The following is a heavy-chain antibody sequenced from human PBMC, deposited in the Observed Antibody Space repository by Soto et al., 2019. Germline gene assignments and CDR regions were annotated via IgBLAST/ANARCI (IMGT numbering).Heavy chain of an antibody. CDR1: GFIVSSHY. CDR3: ARDQGDCSSVSCYGSFYYGMDV. V-gene: IGHV3-53*01. Sequence: GGSLRLSCAASGFIVSSHYMSWVRQAPGKGLEWVSAIYSGGSTYYTDSVEGRFIISRDVSKNILYLQMNSLRADDTAVYYCARDQGDCSSVSCYGSFYYGMDVWGQGTTVTVSS. D-gene: IGHD2-2*01. CDR2: IYSGGST. J-gene: IGHJ6*02.